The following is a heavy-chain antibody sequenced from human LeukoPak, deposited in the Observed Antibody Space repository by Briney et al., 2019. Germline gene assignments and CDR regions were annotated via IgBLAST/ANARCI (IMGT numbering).Heavy chain of an antibody. CDR2: INPSGDTT. J-gene: IGHJ6*02. CDR1: GYTLTSYY. CDR3: ARGYCSSTSCYMDV. V-gene: IGHV1-46*01. D-gene: IGHD2-2*01. Sequence: ASVKVSCKASGYTLTSYYLHWVRQAPGQGLEWMAIINPSGDTTSHAQKFQGRVTITGDTSASTAYMELSSLRSEDTAVYYCARGYCSSTSCYMDVWGQGTTVT.